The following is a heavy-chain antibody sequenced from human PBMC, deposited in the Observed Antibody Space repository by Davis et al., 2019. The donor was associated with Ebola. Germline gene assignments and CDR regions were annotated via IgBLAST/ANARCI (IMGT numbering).Heavy chain of an antibody. D-gene: IGHD3-10*01. Sequence: GESLKISCKASGYSFTSFWIGWVRQPPGQGLEWMGAILPGDSDTRYSPSFQGQVTISADKSISTAYLQWSSLKASDTAMYYCARGARRGVISSDYWGQGTLVTVSS. CDR2: ILPGDSDT. CDR1: GYSFTSFW. J-gene: IGHJ4*02. V-gene: IGHV5-51*01. CDR3: ARGARRGVISSDY.